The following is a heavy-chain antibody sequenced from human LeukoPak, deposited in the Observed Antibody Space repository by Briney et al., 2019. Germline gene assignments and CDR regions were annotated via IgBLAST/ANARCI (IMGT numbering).Heavy chain of an antibody. CDR2: IRHSGVDS. V-gene: IGHV3-23*01. CDR3: ARDRRATPMYFFDF. CDR1: RFSFSDYT. D-gene: IGHD2-15*01. J-gene: IGHJ4*02. Sequence: GGSLRLSCAASRFSFSDYTMSWVRQLPGKGLEWVSGIRHSGVDSSYADSVKGRFTISRDNSKNMQYLQMNSLRDDDTGVYYCARDRRATPMYFFDFWGQGTPVTVSS.